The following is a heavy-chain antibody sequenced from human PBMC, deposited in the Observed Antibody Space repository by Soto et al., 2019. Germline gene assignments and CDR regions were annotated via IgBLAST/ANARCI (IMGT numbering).Heavy chain of an antibody. CDR1: GYTFTSYY. CDR2: INPSGDNT. CDR3: VRGAAAAGRKIDY. Sequence: QVQLVQSGAEVKKPGASVKVSCKASGYTFTSYYMHWVRQAPGQGLEWMGIINPSGDNTNYAQKFQGRVTMTRDTSTSTVYMELSSLRSEDTAVYYCVRGAAAAGRKIDYWGQGPLVTVSS. V-gene: IGHV1-46*01. D-gene: IGHD6-13*01. J-gene: IGHJ4*02.